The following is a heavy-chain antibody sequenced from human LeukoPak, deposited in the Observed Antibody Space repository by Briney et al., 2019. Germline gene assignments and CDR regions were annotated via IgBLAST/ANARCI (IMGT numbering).Heavy chain of an antibody. V-gene: IGHV4-59*11. CDR3: ARAGSYYDSSGYYYNAFDI. CDR2: ICYSGTT. Sequence: PSETLSLTCSVSGGSISGHYWSLIRQPPGKGLEWIGYICYSGTTNYNPSLQSRVTISLDTSKNQFSLKLTSVTAADTAVYYCARAGSYYDSSGYYYNAFDIWGQGTMVTVSS. CDR1: GGSISGHY. D-gene: IGHD3-22*01. J-gene: IGHJ3*02.